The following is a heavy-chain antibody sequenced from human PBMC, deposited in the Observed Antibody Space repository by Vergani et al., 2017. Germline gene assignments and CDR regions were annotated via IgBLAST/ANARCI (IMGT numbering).Heavy chain of an antibody. CDR1: GASINNDFYY. V-gene: IGHV4-61*02. CDR3: ARDNKQLRPRAFDL. CDR2: IYVSGIT. J-gene: IGHJ3*01. Sequence: QVQLQESGPGLVKPSQTLSLTCTVSGASINNDFYYWHWIRQPAGKGLEWIGRIYVSGITDYNSSLQSRVSMSVDTSKNQFSLTLTSVTAADTAVYYCARDNKQLRPRAFDLLGQGTMVTVSS. D-gene: IGHD4-23*01.